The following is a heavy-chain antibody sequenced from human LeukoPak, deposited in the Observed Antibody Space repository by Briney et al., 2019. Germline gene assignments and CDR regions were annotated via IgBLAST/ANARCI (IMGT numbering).Heavy chain of an antibody. J-gene: IGHJ4*02. CDR2: ILYTGST. CDR3: ARGSLDFDY. V-gene: IGHV4-31*03. Sequence: SQTLSLTCTVFGGSISSGGYYWSWIRQHPGKGLEWIGYILYTGSTHYNPSLKSRVTISVDTSKNQFSLKLSSVTAADTAVYYCARGSLDFDYWGQGTLVTVSS. CDR1: GGSISSGGYY.